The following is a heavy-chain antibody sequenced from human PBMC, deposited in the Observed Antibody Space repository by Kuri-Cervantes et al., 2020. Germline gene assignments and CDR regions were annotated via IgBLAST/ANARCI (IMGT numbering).Heavy chain of an antibody. V-gene: IGHV4-61*02. CDR1: GGSISSGSYY. J-gene: IGHJ4*02. Sequence: SETLSLTCTVSGGSISSGSYYWSWIRQPAGKGLEWIGRIYTSGSTNYNPSLKSRVTISVDTSKNQFSLKPSSVTAADTAVYYCARERIVGAIRYFDYWGQGTLVTVSS. CDR2: IYTSGST. CDR3: ARERIVGAIRYFDY. D-gene: IGHD1-26*01.